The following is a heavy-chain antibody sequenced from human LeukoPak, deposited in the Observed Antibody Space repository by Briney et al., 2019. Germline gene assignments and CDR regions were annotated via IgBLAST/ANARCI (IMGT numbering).Heavy chain of an antibody. CDR2: MNYSGST. Sequence: SETLSLTCSVSGGSITGYYWSWVRQSPGKGLEWVGYMNYSGSTNYNPSLKSRVTISIDTSKNQFSLQLNSVTAPDTAVYYCARGYFKYNDILTGYYIDKEYYFDSWGQGTLVTVSS. CDR3: ARGYFKYNDILTGYYIDKEYYFDS. D-gene: IGHD3-9*01. J-gene: IGHJ4*02. CDR1: GGSITGYY. V-gene: IGHV4-59*01.